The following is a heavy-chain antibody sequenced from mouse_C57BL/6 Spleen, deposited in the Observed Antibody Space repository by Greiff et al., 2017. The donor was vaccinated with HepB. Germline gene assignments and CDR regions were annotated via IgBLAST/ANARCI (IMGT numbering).Heavy chain of an antibody. Sequence: EVKLMESGGGLVKPGGSLKLSCAASGFTFSDYGMHWVRQAPEKGLEWVAYISSGSSTIYYADTVKGRFTISRDNAKNTLFLQMTSLRSEDTAMYYCARVSGSLWYFDVWGTGTTVTVSS. D-gene: IGHD1-1*02. V-gene: IGHV5-17*01. CDR1: GFTFSDYG. CDR3: ARVSGSLWYFDV. CDR2: ISSGSSTI. J-gene: IGHJ1*03.